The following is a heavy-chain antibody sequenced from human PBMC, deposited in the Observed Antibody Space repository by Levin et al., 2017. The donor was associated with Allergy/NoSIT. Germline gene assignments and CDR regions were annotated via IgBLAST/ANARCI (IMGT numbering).Heavy chain of an antibody. V-gene: IGHV1-18*01. Sequence: ASVKVSCKASGYTFTSYGISWVRQAPGQGLEWMGWISAYNGNTNYAQKLQGRVTMTTDTSTSTAYMELRSLRSDDTAVYYCARGVCTNGVCHKGPVDYWGQGTLVTVSS. D-gene: IGHD2-8*01. J-gene: IGHJ4*02. CDR2: ISAYNGNT. CDR3: ARGVCTNGVCHKGPVDY. CDR1: GYTFTSYG.